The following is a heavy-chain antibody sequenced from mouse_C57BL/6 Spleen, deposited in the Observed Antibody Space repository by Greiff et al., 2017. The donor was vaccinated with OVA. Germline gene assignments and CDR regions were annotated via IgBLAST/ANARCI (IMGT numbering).Heavy chain of an antibody. CDR2: IRSKSNNYAT. D-gene: IGHD1-1*01. CDR3: VVCITTWYYFDY. CDR1: GFSFNTYA. V-gene: IGHV10-1*01. Sequence: GGGLVQPKGSLKLSCAASGFSFNTYAMNWVRQAPGKGLEWVARIRSKSNNYATYYADSVKDRFTISRDDSESMLYLQMNNLKTEDTAMYYCVVCITTWYYFDYWGQGTTLTVSS. J-gene: IGHJ2*01.